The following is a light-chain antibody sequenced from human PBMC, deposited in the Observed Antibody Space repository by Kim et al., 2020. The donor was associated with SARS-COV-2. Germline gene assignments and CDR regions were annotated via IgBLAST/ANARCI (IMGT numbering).Light chain of an antibody. CDR1: YKY. CDR2: DVT. V-gene: IGLV2-14*03. Sequence: YKYVSWYQQHPGTVPKLMIYDVTKRPSGVSNRFSGSKSGNTASLTISGLQTEDEADYYCLSHTSILTWVFGGGTKVTVL. CDR3: LSHTSILTWV. J-gene: IGLJ3*02.